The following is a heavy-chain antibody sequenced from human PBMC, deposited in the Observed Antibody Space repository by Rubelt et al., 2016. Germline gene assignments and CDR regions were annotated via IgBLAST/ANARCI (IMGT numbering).Heavy chain of an antibody. D-gene: IGHD1-14*01. CDR2: VNSVGSRT. CDR3: ARVTGGYSGMDV. V-gene: IGHV3-74*02. CDR1: GFTFSSYS. J-gene: IGHJ6*02. Sequence: VESGGGLVQPGGSLRLSCAASGFTFSSYSMTWVRQAPGKGLDGVSLVNSVGSRTGYVYSLKGRLPISGANAKNKLYRQMNSRRAEDTAVYYCARVTGGYSGMDVWGQGTAVTVSS.